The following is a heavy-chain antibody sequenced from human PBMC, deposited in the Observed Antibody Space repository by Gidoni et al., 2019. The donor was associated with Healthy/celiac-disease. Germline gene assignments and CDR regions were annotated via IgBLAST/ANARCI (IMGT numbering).Heavy chain of an antibody. CDR2: IYYSGST. J-gene: IGHJ6*02. V-gene: IGHV4-39*01. Sequence: QLQLQESGPGLVKSSETLSLTCTVSGGSISSSSYYWGWIRQPPGKGLEWIGSIYYSGSTYYNPSLKSRVTISVDTSKNQFSLKLSSVTAADTAVYYCASERLLYGMDVWGQGTTVTVSS. D-gene: IGHD2-15*01. CDR3: ASERLLYGMDV. CDR1: GGSISSSSYY.